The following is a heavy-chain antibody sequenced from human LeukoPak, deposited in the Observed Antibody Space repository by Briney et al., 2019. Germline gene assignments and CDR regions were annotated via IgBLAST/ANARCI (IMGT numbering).Heavy chain of an antibody. D-gene: IGHD3-22*01. CDR3: ARHVRRSGYYSTSKLDY. CDR1: GGSISSSSYY. CDR2: IYYSGST. V-gene: IGHV4-39*01. Sequence: PSETLSLTCTVSGGSISSSSYYWGWIRQPPGKGLEWIGSIYYSGSTYYNPSLKSRVTISVDTSKNQFSLKLSSVTAADTAVYYCARHVRRSGYYSTSKLDYWGQGTLVTVSS. J-gene: IGHJ4*02.